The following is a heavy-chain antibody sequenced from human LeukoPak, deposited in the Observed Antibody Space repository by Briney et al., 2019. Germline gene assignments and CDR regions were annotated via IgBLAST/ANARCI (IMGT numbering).Heavy chain of an antibody. CDR3: ATYGDYASDAFDI. CDR1: GGSISSSNW. Sequence: SGTLSLTCAVSGGSISSSNWWSWVRQPPGKGLEWIGEIYHSGSTNYNPSLKSRVTISVDRSKNQFSLKLSSVTAADTAVYYCATYGDYASDAFDIWGQGTMVTVSS. J-gene: IGHJ3*02. V-gene: IGHV4-4*02. D-gene: IGHD4-17*01. CDR2: IYHSGST.